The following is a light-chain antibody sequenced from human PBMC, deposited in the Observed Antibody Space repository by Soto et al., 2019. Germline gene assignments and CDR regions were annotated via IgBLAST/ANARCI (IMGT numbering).Light chain of an antibody. Sequence: QSVLTQPPSASGTPGQRVAISCSGSSSNIGSNSVQWYRQLPGTAPKLLMDSNNQRPSGVPDRFSGSRSGSSASLAISGLRSEDEADYYCAAWYGSVSGGVFGGGTKLTVL. CDR2: SNN. V-gene: IGLV1-47*01. CDR1: SSNIGSNS. CDR3: AAWYGSVSGGV. J-gene: IGLJ3*02.